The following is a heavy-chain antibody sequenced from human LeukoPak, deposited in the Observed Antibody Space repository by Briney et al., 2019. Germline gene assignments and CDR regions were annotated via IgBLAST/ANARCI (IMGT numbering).Heavy chain of an antibody. CDR1: GGSISRGSYY. D-gene: IGHD3-22*01. CDR2: IYTSGST. Sequence: KSSETLSLTCTVSGGSISRGSYYWSWIRQPAGKGLEWIGRIYTSGSTNFNPSLKSRVTISVDTSKNQFSLKLSSVTAADTAVYYCASNGYYYGHFDYWGQGTLVTVSS. J-gene: IGHJ4*02. V-gene: IGHV4-61*02. CDR3: ASNGYYYGHFDY.